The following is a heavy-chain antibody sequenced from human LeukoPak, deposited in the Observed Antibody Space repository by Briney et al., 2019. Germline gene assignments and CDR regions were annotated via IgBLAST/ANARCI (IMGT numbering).Heavy chain of an antibody. CDR2: ISSSGSDI. D-gene: IGHD3-16*02. V-gene: IGHV3-48*03. CDR3: AREPRSFDAFDI. CDR1: GFTFSNYE. J-gene: IGHJ3*02. Sequence: GGSLRLSCAASGFTFSNYEMHWVRQAPGKGLEWVSYISSSGSDIYYADSVKGRFTVSRDNAKNSLYLQMNSLRAEDTALYYCAREPRSFDAFDIWGQGTMVTVSS.